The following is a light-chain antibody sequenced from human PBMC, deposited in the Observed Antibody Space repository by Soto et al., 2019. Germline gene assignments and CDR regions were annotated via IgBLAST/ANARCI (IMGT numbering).Light chain of an antibody. J-gene: IGLJ3*02. V-gene: IGLV2-11*01. CDR2: DVS. CDR1: SSDVGGYIY. Sequence: QSALTQPRSVSGSPGQSVTISCTGTSSDVGGYIYVSWYQQYAVKAPKVMIYDVSRRPSGVPDRFSGSKSGNTASLTISGLQAEDEAVYYCCSYAGNKTVVFGGGTKLTVL. CDR3: CSYAGNKTVV.